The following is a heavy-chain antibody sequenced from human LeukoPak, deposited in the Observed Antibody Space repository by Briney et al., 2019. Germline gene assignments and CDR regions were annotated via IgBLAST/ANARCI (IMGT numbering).Heavy chain of an antibody. Sequence: GGSLRLSCAASGFTFTTYWMTWVRQAPGKGLEWVANINQDGTEKYYVDSVKGRFTISRDNAKNSLYLQMNSLRAEDTALYYCAITYYYGSGSYYNGLDYWGQGTLVTVSS. V-gene: IGHV3-7*03. CDR3: AITYYYGSGSYYNGLDY. CDR1: GFTFTTYW. CDR2: INQDGTEK. J-gene: IGHJ4*02. D-gene: IGHD3-10*01.